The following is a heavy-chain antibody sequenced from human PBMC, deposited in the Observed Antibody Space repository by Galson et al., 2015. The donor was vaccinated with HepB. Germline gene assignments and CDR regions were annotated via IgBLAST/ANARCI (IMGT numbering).Heavy chain of an antibody. CDR3: ARDPGFYYDSSGYQREPNFDY. Sequence: SVKVSCKASGGTFSSYTISWVRQAPGQGLEWMGRIIPILGIANYAQKFQGGVTITADKSTSTAYMELSSLRSEDTAVYYCARDPGFYYDSSGYQREPNFDYWGQGTLVTVSS. V-gene: IGHV1-69*04. J-gene: IGHJ4*02. CDR1: GGTFSSYT. D-gene: IGHD3-22*01. CDR2: IIPILGIA.